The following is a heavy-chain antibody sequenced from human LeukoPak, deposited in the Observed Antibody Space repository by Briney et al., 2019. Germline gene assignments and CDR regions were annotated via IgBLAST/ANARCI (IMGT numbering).Heavy chain of an antibody. CDR3: ARRNTVTTYWGYYYYGMDV. CDR2: IYYSGST. CDR1: GGSISSGGYS. J-gene: IGHJ6*02. V-gene: IGHV4-39*01. Sequence: SETLSLTCAVSGGSISSGGYSWSWIRQPPGKGLEWIGSIYYSGSTYYNPSLKSRVTISVDTSKNQFSLKLSSVTAADTAVYYCARRNTVTTYWGYYYYGMDVWGQGTTVTVSS. D-gene: IGHD4-11*01.